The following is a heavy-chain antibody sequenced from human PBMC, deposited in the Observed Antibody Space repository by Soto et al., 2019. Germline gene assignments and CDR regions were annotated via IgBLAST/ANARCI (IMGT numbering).Heavy chain of an antibody. D-gene: IGHD3-9*01. Sequence: GGSLRLSCAASGFTFSSYGMHWVRQAPGKGLEWVAVIWYDGSNKYYADSVKGRFTISRDNSKNTLYLQMNSLRAEDTAVYYCARDLDYDILTGYPFYYYGMDVWGQGTTVTVS. CDR2: IWYDGSNK. CDR1: GFTFSSYG. J-gene: IGHJ6*02. V-gene: IGHV3-33*01. CDR3: ARDLDYDILTGYPFYYYGMDV.